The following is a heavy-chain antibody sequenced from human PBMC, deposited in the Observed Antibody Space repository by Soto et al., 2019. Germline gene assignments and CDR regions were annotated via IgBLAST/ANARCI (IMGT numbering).Heavy chain of an antibody. J-gene: IGHJ4*02. CDR3: ASREVMAGPLDY. Sequence: QVQLVQSGAEVKKPGSSVKVSCKASGGTFSSDAISWVRQAPGQGLEWMAGIIPIFGTANNAQKVQGRVTITADESTSTAYMERSSVRAEDTAVYYCASREVMAGPLDYWGQGTLVTVSS. D-gene: IGHD2-21*01. V-gene: IGHV1-69*01. CDR2: IIPIFGTA. CDR1: GGTFSSDA.